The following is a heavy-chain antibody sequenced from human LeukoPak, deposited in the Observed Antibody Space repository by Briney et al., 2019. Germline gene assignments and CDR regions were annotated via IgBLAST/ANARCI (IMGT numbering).Heavy chain of an antibody. CDR2: ISAYNGNT. J-gene: IGHJ5*02. CDR1: GYTFTNYG. Sequence: ASVKVSCKASGYTFTNYGISWVRQAPGQGLEWMGWISAYNGNTNYAQKLQGRVTMTADTSTSTAYMELRSLRSDDTAVYYCARDLRDYGDYLLPNNWFDPWGQGTLVTVSS. V-gene: IGHV1-18*01. CDR3: ARDLRDYGDYLLPNNWFDP. D-gene: IGHD4-17*01.